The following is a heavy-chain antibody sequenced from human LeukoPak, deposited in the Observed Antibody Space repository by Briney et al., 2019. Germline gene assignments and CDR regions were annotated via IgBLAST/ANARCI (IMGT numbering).Heavy chain of an antibody. CDR3: ARGKEMTAVAGYYSFDY. V-gene: IGHV4-4*07. CDR1: GGSISGHY. CDR2: FYSSGST. Sequence: SETLSLTCTVSGGSISGHYWTWIRQPAGRGLEWIGRFYSSGSTYYNPSLMSRVTISLDTSNNQFSLRVTSVTAADTAVYYCARGKEMTAVAGYYSFDYWGQGTLVSVSS. J-gene: IGHJ4*02. D-gene: IGHD6-19*01.